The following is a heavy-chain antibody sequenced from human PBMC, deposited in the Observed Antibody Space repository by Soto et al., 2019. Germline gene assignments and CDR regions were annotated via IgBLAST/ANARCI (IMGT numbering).Heavy chain of an antibody. D-gene: IGHD4-17*01. J-gene: IGHJ6*02. CDR1: GFTFSSYA. V-gene: IGHV3-23*01. CDR2: ISGSGGST. Sequence: WGSLRLSCAASGFTFSSYAMTWVRQAPGKGLEWVSAISGSGGSTYYADSVKGRFTISRDNSKNTLYLQMNSLRAEDTAVYYCAKDQATVTTFLNLGGMDVWGQGTTVNVSS. CDR3: AKDQATVTTFLNLGGMDV.